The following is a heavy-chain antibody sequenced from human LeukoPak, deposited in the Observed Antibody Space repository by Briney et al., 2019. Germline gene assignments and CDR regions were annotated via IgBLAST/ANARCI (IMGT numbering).Heavy chain of an antibody. CDR2: ISAYNGST. Sequence: ASVKVSCKASGYTFTSYGISWVRQAPGQGLEWMGWISAYNGSTNYAQKLQGRVTMTTDTSTSTAYMELRSLRSDDTAVYYCAREAPQYSSSWEYGMDVWGKGTTVTVSS. CDR1: GYTFTSYG. V-gene: IGHV1-18*04. D-gene: IGHD6-13*01. CDR3: AREAPQYSSSWEYGMDV. J-gene: IGHJ6*04.